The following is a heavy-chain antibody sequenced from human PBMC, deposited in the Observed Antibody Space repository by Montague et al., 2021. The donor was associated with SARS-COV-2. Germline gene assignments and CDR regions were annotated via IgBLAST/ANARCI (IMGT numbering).Heavy chain of an antibody. CDR1: GGSTASHY. D-gene: IGHD6-19*01. V-gene: IGHV4-59*08. CDR2: AYYNGDT. J-gene: IGHJ3*01. Sequence: SETLSLTCTVSGGSTASHYWNWIRQSPGKRPEWIGYAYYNGDTKYIPSLQRRVTISIDTSENQFSLRLNSGTAADTAVYFCARGWAFDPWGQGRLVTVSS. CDR3: ARGWAFDP.